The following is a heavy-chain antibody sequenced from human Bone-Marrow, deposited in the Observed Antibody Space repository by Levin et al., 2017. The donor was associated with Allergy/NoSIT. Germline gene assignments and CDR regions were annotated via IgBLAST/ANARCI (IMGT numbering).Heavy chain of an antibody. V-gene: IGHV4-59*01. J-gene: IGHJ4*02. CDR1: GDSISSNY. D-gene: IGHD6-13*01. CDR2: IYYSGST. CDR3: ARWGQQLSWWRFDY. Sequence: SETLSLTCTVTGDSISSNYWTWIRQPPGKGLEWIGYIYYSGSTKYNPSLKSRVTISLDKSKNQFSLKLSSVTAADTAVYYCARWGQQLSWWRFDYWGQGALVTVSS.